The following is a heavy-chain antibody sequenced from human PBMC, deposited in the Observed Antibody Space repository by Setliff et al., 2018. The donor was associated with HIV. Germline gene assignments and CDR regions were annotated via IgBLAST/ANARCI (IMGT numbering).Heavy chain of an antibody. D-gene: IGHD6-19*01. CDR1: GFTFSSYG. CDR3: ARGFSSGWYGFDY. CDR2: IWYDGSNK. V-gene: IGHV3-30*19. J-gene: IGHJ4*02. Sequence: QPGGSLRLSCAASGFTFSSYGMHWVRQAPGKGLEWVAVIWYDGSNKYYADSVKGRFTISRDNSKNTLYLQMNSLRAEDTAVYYCARGFSSGWYGFDYWGQGTLVTVSS.